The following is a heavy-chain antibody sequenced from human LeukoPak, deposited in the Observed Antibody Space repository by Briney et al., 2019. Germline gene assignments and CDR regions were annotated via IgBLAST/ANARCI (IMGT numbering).Heavy chain of an antibody. D-gene: IGHD3-3*01. CDR2: IYTSGST. CDR1: GGSFSNYY. J-gene: IGHJ4*02. Sequence: SETLSLTCAVYGGSFSNYYWSWIRQPAGKGLEWIGRIYTSGSTNYNPSLKSRVTMSVDTSKNQFSLKLSSVTAADTAVYYCARSHYDFWSGSRNYFDYWGQGTLVTVSS. V-gene: IGHV4-59*10. CDR3: ARSHYDFWSGSRNYFDY.